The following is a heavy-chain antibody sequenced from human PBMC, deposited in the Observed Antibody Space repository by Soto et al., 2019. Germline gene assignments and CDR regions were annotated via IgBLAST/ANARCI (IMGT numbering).Heavy chain of an antibody. CDR3: AGGQGDYYDSSGYSLFDY. CDR1: GGTFSSYA. J-gene: IGHJ4*02. D-gene: IGHD3-22*01. V-gene: IGHV1-69*12. CDR2: IIPIFGTA. Sequence: QVQLVQSGAEVKKPGSSVKVSCKASGGTFSSYAISWVRQAPGQGLEWMGGIIPIFGTANYAQKFQGRVTITADESTSTAYMELSSLRSEDTAVYYCAGGQGDYYDSSGYSLFDYWGQGTLVTVSS.